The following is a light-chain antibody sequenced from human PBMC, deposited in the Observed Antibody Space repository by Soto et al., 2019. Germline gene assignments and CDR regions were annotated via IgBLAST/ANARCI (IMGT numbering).Light chain of an antibody. J-gene: IGKJ1*01. V-gene: IGKV3-15*01. CDR3: QQYNNWWT. CDR1: QSVSNN. CDR2: GAS. Sequence: EIVMTQSPATLSASPGERATLSCRASQSVSNNLAWYHQKPGQAPRLLIYGASTRATGIPARFSGSGSGTEFTLTISILQPEYFAVYYCQQYNNWWTFGQGTKVEIK.